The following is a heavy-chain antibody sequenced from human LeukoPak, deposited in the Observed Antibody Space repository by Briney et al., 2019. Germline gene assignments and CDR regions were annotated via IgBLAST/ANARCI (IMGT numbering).Heavy chain of an antibody. Sequence: SETLSLTCTVSGGSVSNYYWGWIRQPPGKGLEWIGSIYYSESTYYNPSLKSRVTISVDTSKNQFSLKLSSVTAADTAVYYCARSGITMIVVALGDAFDIWGQGTMVTVSS. J-gene: IGHJ3*02. D-gene: IGHD3-22*01. V-gene: IGHV4-39*07. CDR3: ARSGITMIVVALGDAFDI. CDR1: GGSVSNYY. CDR2: IYYSEST.